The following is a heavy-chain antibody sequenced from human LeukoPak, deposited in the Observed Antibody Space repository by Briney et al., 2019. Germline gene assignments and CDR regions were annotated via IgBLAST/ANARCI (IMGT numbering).Heavy chain of an antibody. Sequence: GGSLRLSCAASGFSFSGYAMSWVRQAPGKGLEWVSAISGSGGSTYYADSVKGRFTISRDNSKNTLYLQMNSLRAEDTAVYYCAKPGNGGPGLGLDYFDYWGQGTLVTVSS. CDR1: GFSFSGYA. CDR3: AKPGNGGPGLGLDYFDY. D-gene: IGHD7-27*01. CDR2: ISGSGGST. J-gene: IGHJ4*02. V-gene: IGHV3-23*01.